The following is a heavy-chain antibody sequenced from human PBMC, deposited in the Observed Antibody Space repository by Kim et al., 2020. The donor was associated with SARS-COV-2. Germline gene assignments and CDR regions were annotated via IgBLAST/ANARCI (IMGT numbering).Heavy chain of an antibody. CDR3: ARDKNHIVVVQAAAYYM. D-gene: IGHD2-2*01. V-gene: IGHV3-30-3*01. Sequence: GGSLRLSCAASGFTFSSYAMHWVRQAPGKGLEWVAVISYDGSNKYYADSVKGRFTISRDNSKNTLYLQMNSLRAEDTAVYYCARDKNHIVVVQAAAYYM. CDR2: ISYDGSNK. CDR1: GFTFSSYA. J-gene: IGHJ6*03.